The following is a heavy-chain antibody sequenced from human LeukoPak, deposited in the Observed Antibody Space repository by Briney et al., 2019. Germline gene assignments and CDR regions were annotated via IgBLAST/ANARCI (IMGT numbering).Heavy chain of an antibody. D-gene: IGHD4/OR15-4a*01. Sequence: PSETLSLTCTVSGGSISHYYWSWIRQPPGKGLEWIGYIYYSGTTNYNPSLKSRVTISVDTSKNQFSLKLNSVTAADTAVYYCAREDPRTKVPEGMDVWDQGTTVTVSS. V-gene: IGHV4-59*01. CDR3: AREDPRTKVPEGMDV. CDR2: IYYSGTT. CDR1: GGSISHYY. J-gene: IGHJ6*02.